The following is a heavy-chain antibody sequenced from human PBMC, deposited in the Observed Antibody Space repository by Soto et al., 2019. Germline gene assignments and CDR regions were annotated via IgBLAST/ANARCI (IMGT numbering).Heavy chain of an antibody. D-gene: IGHD6-6*01. V-gene: IGHV4-59*01. Sequence: SETLSLTCTVSGGSISSYYWSWIRQPPGKGLEWIGYIYYSGSTNYNPSLKSRVTISVDTSKNQFSLKLSSVTAADTAVYYCARGPPFITARRGYYYYGMDVWGQGTTVTVSS. CDR3: ARGPPFITARRGYYYYGMDV. CDR1: GGSISSYY. CDR2: IYYSGST. J-gene: IGHJ6*02.